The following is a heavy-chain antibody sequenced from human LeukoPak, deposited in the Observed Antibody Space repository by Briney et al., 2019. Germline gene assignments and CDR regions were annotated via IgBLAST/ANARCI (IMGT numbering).Heavy chain of an antibody. Sequence: GGSLRLSCAASGFTFDDYAMHWVRQVPGKGPEWVSLISGDGGSPYYADSVKGRFTISRDNSKNSLYLQMNSPRTEDSALYYCAKDRSSSRGQVFDNWGQGTLVTVSA. CDR3: AKDRSSSRGQVFDN. CDR2: ISGDGGSP. CDR1: GFTFDDYA. J-gene: IGHJ4*02. D-gene: IGHD6-13*01. V-gene: IGHV3-43*02.